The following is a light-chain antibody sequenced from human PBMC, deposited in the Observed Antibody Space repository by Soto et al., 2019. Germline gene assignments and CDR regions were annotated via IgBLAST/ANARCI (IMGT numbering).Light chain of an antibody. Sequence: PGERATLSCRASQSVISYLVWYQQKPGQAPRLLIYDAYNRATGIPARFSGSGSGTDFTLTISSLEPEDFAVYYCQQRYNWPPTFGQGTKVDIK. CDR3: QQRYNWPPT. CDR1: QSVISY. V-gene: IGKV3-11*01. CDR2: DAY. J-gene: IGKJ1*01.